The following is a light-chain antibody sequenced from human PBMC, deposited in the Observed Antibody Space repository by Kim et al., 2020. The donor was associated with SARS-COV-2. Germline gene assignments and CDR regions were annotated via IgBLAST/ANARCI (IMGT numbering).Light chain of an antibody. CDR1: QHISNY. V-gene: IGKV1-33*01. CDR3: QHQRT. Sequence: PSSLSASGGDRVNITCQASQHISNYLNWYQQKPGKAPKRLIYDASNLETGVPSRFSGSGSGTDFTFTISSLQPEDMAAYYCQHQRTFGQGTKLEI. J-gene: IGKJ2*02. CDR2: DAS.